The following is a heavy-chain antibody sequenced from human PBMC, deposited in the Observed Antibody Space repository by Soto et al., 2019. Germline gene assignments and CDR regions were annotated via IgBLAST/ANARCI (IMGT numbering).Heavy chain of an antibody. CDR2: IWYDGSNK. V-gene: IGHV3-33*08. D-gene: IGHD6-6*01. CDR3: VRDPRSSGGY. CDR1: GFTFSDYY. Sequence: GGSLRLSCAASGFTFSDYYMSWIRQAPGKGLEWVAVIWYDGSNKYYTDSVKGRFTISRDNSKNTVYLQMNSLRAEDTAIYYCVRDPRSSGGYWGQGTLVTVSS. J-gene: IGHJ4*02.